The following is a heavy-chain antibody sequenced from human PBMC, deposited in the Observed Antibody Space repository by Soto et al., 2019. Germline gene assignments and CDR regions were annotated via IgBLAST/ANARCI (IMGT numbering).Heavy chain of an antibody. Sequence: SETLSLTCTVSGGSISSTSSYWGWIRQPPGKGLEWIGSFFYNRNTYYNPSLKSRVTISVDTSKNQFSLKLSSVTAADTAVYYCARLLRHNYYGMDVWGQGTTVTVSS. CDR2: FFYNRNT. D-gene: IGHD5-12*01. CDR1: GGSISSTSSY. J-gene: IGHJ6*02. CDR3: ARLLRHNYYGMDV. V-gene: IGHV4-39*01.